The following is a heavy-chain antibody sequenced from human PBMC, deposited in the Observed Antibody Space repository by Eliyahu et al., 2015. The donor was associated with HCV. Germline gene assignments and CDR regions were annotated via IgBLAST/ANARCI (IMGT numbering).Heavy chain of an antibody. D-gene: IGHD2-2*02. CDR1: GGSFXGFY. V-gene: IGHV4-34*01. J-gene: IGHJ5*02. Sequence: QVQLQXWGAGLLKPSETLSLTXAVYGGSFXGFYWSWIRQSPGKGLEWIGEINYSGSTNFNPSLKSRVTISVDTAKNQFFLKLSSVSAADTAVYYCARWESEVRQQLLYGWFDPWGQGTLVTVSS. CDR2: INYSGST. CDR3: ARWESEVRQQLLYGWFDP.